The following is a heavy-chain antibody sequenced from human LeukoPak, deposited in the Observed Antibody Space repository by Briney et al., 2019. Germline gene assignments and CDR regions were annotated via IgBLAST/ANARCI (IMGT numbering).Heavy chain of an antibody. Sequence: ASVKVSCKTSGYTFTGYYMHWVRQAPGQGLEWMGWINPNTGGTNYAQKFQGRVTMTSDTSISTAYMELSSLKSDDTAMYYCARAPMIVVVFPPRHDFWGQGTLVTVSS. CDR3: ARAPMIVVVFPPRHDF. J-gene: IGHJ4*02. D-gene: IGHD3-22*01. CDR2: INPNTGGT. V-gene: IGHV1-2*02. CDR1: GYTFTGYY.